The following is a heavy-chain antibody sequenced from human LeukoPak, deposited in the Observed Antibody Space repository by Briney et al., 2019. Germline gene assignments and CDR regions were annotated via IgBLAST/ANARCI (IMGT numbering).Heavy chain of an antibody. CDR1: GFTFSSYG. CDR2: ISYDGSNK. CDR3: ARDSGQGIAVAGKIRGTYFDY. J-gene: IGHJ4*02. D-gene: IGHD6-19*01. V-gene: IGHV3-30*03. Sequence: PGRSLRLSCAASGFTFSSYGMHWVRQAPGKGLEWVAVISYDGSNKYYADSVKGRFTISRDNSKNTLYLQMNSLRAEDTAVYYCARDSGQGIAVAGKIRGTYFDYWGQGTLVTVSS.